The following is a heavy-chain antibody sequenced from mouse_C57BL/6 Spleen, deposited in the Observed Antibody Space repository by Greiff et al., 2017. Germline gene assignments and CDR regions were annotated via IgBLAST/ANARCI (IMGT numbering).Heavy chain of an antibody. J-gene: IGHJ4*01. Sequence: VQGVESGAELVRPGTSVKMSCKASGYTFTNYWIGWAKQRPGHGLEWIGDIYPGGGYTNYNEKFKGKATLTADKSSSTAYIQFSSLTSEDSAIYYCARGGGVKRTYYAMDYWGQGASVTVSS. CDR2: IYPGGGYT. CDR3: ARGGGVKRTYYAMDY. CDR1: GYTFTNYW. D-gene: IGHD2-2*01. V-gene: IGHV1-63*01.